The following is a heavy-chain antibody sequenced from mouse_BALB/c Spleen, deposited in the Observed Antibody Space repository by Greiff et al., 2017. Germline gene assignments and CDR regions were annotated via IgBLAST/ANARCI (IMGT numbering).Heavy chain of an antibody. J-gene: IGHJ4*01. CDR3: ARSGNLYAMDY. CDR1: GYTFTSYW. CDR2: INPSTGYT. Sequence: QVQLQQSGAELAKPGASVKMSCKASGYTFTSYWMHWVKQRPGQGLEWIRYINPSTGYTEYNQKFKDKATLTADKSSSTAYMQLSSLTSEDSAVYYCARSGNLYAMDYWGQGTSVTVSS. D-gene: IGHD2-1*01. V-gene: IGHV1-7*01.